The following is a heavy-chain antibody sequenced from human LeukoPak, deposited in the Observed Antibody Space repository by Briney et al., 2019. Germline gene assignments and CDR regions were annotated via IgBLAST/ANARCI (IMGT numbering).Heavy chain of an antibody. Sequence: GESLKISCKGSGFTFRTYSFAWVRPLPGKGLEWMGVIYAGDSSTTYSPSFQGQVTISVDKSISTTYLQWSSLKASDSAIYYGARHSCYDSWGQGTLVTVFS. D-gene: IGHD3-16*01. J-gene: IGHJ4*02. CDR3: ARHSCYDS. CDR1: GFTFRTYS. V-gene: IGHV5-51*01. CDR2: IYAGDSST.